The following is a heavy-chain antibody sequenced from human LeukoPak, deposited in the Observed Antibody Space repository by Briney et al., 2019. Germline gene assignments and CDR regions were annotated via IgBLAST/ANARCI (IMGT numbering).Heavy chain of an antibody. CDR2: ISGSGGST. D-gene: IGHD3-10*01. CDR3: AKGKSTMVRGVNNWFDP. CDR1: GFTFSSYA. J-gene: IGHJ5*02. Sequence: GGSLRLSCAASGFTFSSYAMSWVRQAPGKGLEWGSAISGSGGSTYYADSVKGRFTISRDNSKNTLDLQMNSLRAEDTAVYYCAKGKSTMVRGVNNWFDPWGQGTLVTVSS. V-gene: IGHV3-23*01.